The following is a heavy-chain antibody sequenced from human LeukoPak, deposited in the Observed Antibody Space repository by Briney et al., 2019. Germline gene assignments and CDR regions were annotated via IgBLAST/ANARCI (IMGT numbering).Heavy chain of an antibody. Sequence: SETLSLTCSVSGGSISSSTYYWGWIRQPPGKGLEWIGIIYYSGNTYYNSSLKSRVTISVDTSENQLSLKLSSVTAADTAVYYCARLLWFGELSPYYFDYWGQGTLVTVSS. V-gene: IGHV4-39*01. D-gene: IGHD3-10*01. CDR3: ARLLWFGELSPYYFDY. J-gene: IGHJ4*02. CDR2: IYYSGNT. CDR1: GGSISSSTYY.